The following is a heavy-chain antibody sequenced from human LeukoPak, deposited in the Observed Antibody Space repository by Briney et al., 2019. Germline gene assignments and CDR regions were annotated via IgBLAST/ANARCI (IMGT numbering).Heavy chain of an antibody. CDR3: ARQESGSGSYLSYFDY. CDR2: IYYSGST. CDR1: GGSISSYY. V-gene: IGHV4-59*08. J-gene: IGHJ4*02. D-gene: IGHD3-10*01. Sequence: TPSETLSLTCTVSGGSISSYYWSWIRQPPGKGLEWIGYIYYSGSTKYNPSLKSRVTISIDTSKNQFSLRLRSVTAADTAVYYCARQESGSGSYLSYFDYWGQGTLVTVSS.